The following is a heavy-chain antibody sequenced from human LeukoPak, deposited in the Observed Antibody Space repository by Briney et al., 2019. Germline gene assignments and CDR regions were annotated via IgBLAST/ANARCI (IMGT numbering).Heavy chain of an antibody. D-gene: IGHD4-17*01. Sequence: ASVKVSCKASGGTFSSYAISWVRQAPGRGLEWMGRIIPILGIANYAQKFQGRVTITADKSTSTTYMELSSLRSEDTAVYYCARARITVTVSYWYFDLWGRGTLVTVSS. CDR3: ARARITVTVSYWYFDL. J-gene: IGHJ2*01. CDR2: IIPILGIA. V-gene: IGHV1-69*04. CDR1: GGTFSSYA.